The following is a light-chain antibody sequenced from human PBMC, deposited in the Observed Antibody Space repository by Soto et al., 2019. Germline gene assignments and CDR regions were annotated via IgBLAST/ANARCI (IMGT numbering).Light chain of an antibody. CDR2: GAS. CDR3: QQYNNGPPWT. J-gene: IGKJ1*01. CDR1: QSVSSN. Sequence: DIVVTQSTGALSLSAGERATLSCMASQSVSSNLAWYQQKPGQAPRLLIYGASTRATGIPARFSGSGSGTEFTLTISSLQSEDFAVYYCQQYNNGPPWTFGQGTKVDIK. V-gene: IGKV3-15*01.